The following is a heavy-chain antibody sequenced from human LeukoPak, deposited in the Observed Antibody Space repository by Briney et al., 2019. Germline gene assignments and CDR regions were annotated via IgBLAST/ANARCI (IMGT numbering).Heavy chain of an antibody. V-gene: IGHV4-34*01. CDR3: ARGRYYDFWSGRRNWFDP. CDR2: INHSGST. J-gene: IGHJ5*02. Sequence: SETLSLTCAVYGGSFSGYYWSWIRQPPGKGLEWIGEINHSGSTNYNPSLKSRVTISVDTSKNQFSLKLSSVTAADTAVYYCARGRYYDFWSGRRNWFDPWGQGTLVTVSS. CDR1: GGSFSGYY. D-gene: IGHD3-3*01.